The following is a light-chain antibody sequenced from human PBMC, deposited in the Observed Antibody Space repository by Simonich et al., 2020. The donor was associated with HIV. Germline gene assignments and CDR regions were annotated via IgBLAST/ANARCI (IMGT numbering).Light chain of an antibody. J-gene: IGKJ2*01. Sequence: EIVLTQSPATLSLSPVERATLSCRASQSVSSYLAWYQQKPDQAPRLLIYGAFSRAPGIPDRFSGSGSGTDFTLTISRLEPEDFAVYYCQQYGSSPTFGQGTKLEIK. V-gene: IGKV3-20*01. CDR1: QSVSSY. CDR2: GAF. CDR3: QQYGSSPT.